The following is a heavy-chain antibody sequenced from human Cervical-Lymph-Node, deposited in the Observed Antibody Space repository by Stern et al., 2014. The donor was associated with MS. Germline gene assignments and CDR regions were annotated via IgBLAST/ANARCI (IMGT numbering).Heavy chain of an antibody. V-gene: IGHV1-46*01. CDR3: AREVAGHRLGMMDV. Sequence: VQLVASGAEVKKPGASVKVSCKASGYSFTSYYMHWVRQAPGQGLAWMGIINPSGGSTSLAQKFQGRVTMTRDTSTSTVYMELSSLRSEDTALYYCAREVAGHRLGMMDVWGQGTTVTVSS. J-gene: IGHJ6*02. CDR2: INPSGGST. D-gene: IGHD6-19*01. CDR1: GYSFTSYY.